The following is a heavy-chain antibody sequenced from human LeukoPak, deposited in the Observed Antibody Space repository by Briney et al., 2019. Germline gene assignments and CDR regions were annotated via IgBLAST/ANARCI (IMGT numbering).Heavy chain of an antibody. D-gene: IGHD2-15*01. CDR1: GYTFTSYD. J-gene: IGHJ2*01. Sequence: ASVKVSCKASGYTFTSYDINWVRQATGQGLEWMGWMNPNSGNTGYAQKFQGRVTMTTDTSTSTAYMELRSLRSDDTAVYYCARVVGGYFDLWGRGTLVTVSS. CDR2: MNPNSGNT. V-gene: IGHV1-8*01. CDR3: ARVVGGYFDL.